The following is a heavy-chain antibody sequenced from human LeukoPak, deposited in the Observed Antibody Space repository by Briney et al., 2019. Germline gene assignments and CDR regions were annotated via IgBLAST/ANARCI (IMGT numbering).Heavy chain of an antibody. J-gene: IGHJ4*02. D-gene: IGHD2-21*01. Sequence: ASVKVSCKASGYTFTSYDINWVRQATGQGLEWMGWMNPNSGNTGDAQKFQGRGTMTRKTSISTAYMELSSLRSGDTAVYYCARGLGAYSTYYFDYWGQGTLVTVSS. CDR2: MNPNSGNT. CDR3: ARGLGAYSTYYFDY. CDR1: GYTFTSYD. V-gene: IGHV1-8*01.